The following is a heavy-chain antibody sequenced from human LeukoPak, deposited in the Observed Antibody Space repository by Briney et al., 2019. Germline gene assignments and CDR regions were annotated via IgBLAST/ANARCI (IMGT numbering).Heavy chain of an antibody. CDR2: IYYSGST. CDR1: GGSISSGGYY. J-gene: IGHJ4*02. D-gene: IGHD3-3*01. CDR3: ASGNDFWSGYSVDY. V-gene: IGHV4-31*03. Sequence: SETLSLTCTVSGGSISSGGYYWSWIRQHPGKGLEWIGYIYYSGSTYYNPSLKSRVTMSVDTSKNQFSLKLSSVTAADTAVYYCASGNDFWSGYSVDYWGQGTLVTVSS.